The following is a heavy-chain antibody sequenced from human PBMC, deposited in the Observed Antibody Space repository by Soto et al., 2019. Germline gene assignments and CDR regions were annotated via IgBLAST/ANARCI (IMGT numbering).Heavy chain of an antibody. CDR1: GGSFSGYY. Sequence: SETLSLTRAVYGGSFSGYYWSWIRQPPGKGLEWIGEINHSGSTNYNPSLKSRVTISVDTSKNQFSLKLSSVTAADTAVYYCARLRFRITIFGVVIIPDAFDIWGQGTMVTVSS. J-gene: IGHJ3*02. CDR2: INHSGST. D-gene: IGHD3-3*01. V-gene: IGHV4-34*01. CDR3: ARLRFRITIFGVVIIPDAFDI.